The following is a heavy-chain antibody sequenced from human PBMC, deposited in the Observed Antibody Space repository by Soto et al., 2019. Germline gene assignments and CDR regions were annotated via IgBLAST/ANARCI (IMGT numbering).Heavy chain of an antibody. CDR2: ISGLGAGT. CDR3: SSSRTGYYFDY. V-gene: IGHV3-23*01. Sequence: GGSLRLSCAASGFTFSTYAMTWVRQAPGKGLEWVSTISGLGAGTYYADSVKGRFTISRDNSKNTVYLQMDSLRAEDTAVYYCSSSRTGYYFDYWGQGPLVTVSS. J-gene: IGHJ4*02. D-gene: IGHD2-2*01. CDR1: GFTFSTYA.